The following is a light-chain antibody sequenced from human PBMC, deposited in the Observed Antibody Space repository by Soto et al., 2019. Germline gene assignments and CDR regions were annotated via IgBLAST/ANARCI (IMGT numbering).Light chain of an antibody. CDR1: SGHSSYA. V-gene: IGLV4-69*01. Sequence: QLVLTQSPSASASLGASVKLTCTLSSGHSSYAIAWHQQQPEKGPRYLMKLNSDGSHSKGDGIPDRFSGSSSGAERYLTISSLQSEDEADYYCQTSGTGTQVFGTGTKLTVL. CDR3: QTSGTGTQV. J-gene: IGLJ1*01. CDR2: LNSDGSH.